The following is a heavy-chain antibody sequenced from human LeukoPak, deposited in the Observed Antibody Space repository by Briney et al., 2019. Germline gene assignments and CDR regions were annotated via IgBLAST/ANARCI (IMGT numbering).Heavy chain of an antibody. Sequence: PSETLSLTCTVSGGSIIGYFWTWIRQPPGKGLEWIGYIYYNGSAIYNPSLKTRVSMSVDTSKNQYSLRVTSVTAADAAIYYCARVSPTGGLAYWGQGTLVTVSS. V-gene: IGHV4-59*01. CDR3: ARVSPTGGLAY. J-gene: IGHJ4*02. CDR2: IYYNGSA. CDR1: GGSIIGYF. D-gene: IGHD1-1*01.